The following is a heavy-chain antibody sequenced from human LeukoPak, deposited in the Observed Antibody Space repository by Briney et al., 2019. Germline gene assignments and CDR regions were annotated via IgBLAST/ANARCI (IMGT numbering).Heavy chain of an antibody. CDR2: IYSGGST. CDR3: AKADGSSGDY. Sequence: GGSLRLSCAASVFTVSSIYMTWVRQAPGKGLEWVSVIYSGGSTSYADSVKGRFTISRDNSKNTLYLQMNSLRAEDTAVYYCAKADGSSGDYWGQGTLVTVSS. CDR1: VFTVSSIY. D-gene: IGHD3-3*01. V-gene: IGHV3-53*01. J-gene: IGHJ4*02.